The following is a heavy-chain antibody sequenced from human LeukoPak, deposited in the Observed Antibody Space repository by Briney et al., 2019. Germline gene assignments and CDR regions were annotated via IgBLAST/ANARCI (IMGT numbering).Heavy chain of an antibody. CDR2: ISSSSSYI. CDR1: GFTFSSYS. J-gene: IGHJ1*01. CDR3: ARGRYSGSYYGEYFQH. D-gene: IGHD1-26*01. V-gene: IGHV3-21*01. Sequence: GGSLRLSCAASGFTFSSYSMNWVRQAPGKGLEWFSSISSSSSYIYYADSVKGRFTISRDNAKNSLYLQMNSLRAEDTAVYYCARGRYSGSYYGEYFQHWGQGTLVTVSS.